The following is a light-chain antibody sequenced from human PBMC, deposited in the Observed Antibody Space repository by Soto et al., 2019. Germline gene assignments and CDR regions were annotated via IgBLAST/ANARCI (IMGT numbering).Light chain of an antibody. Sequence: QSALTQPASVSGSPGQSITISCTGTSSDVGGYKYVSWYQQHPGKAPKLMIYDVSNRPSGVSNRFSGSKSGNTASLTISGLQAEEEADYYCSSYTSSSLYVFGTGTKVTVL. CDR3: SSYTSSSLYV. V-gene: IGLV2-14*01. CDR2: DVS. CDR1: SSDVGGYKY. J-gene: IGLJ1*01.